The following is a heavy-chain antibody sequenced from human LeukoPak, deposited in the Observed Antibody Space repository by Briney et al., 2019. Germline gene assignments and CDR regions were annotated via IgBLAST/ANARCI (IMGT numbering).Heavy chain of an antibody. D-gene: IGHD5-12*01. CDR1: GFTSTNYA. V-gene: IGHV3-23*01. Sequence: PGGSLRLSCAASGFTSTNYAMNWVRQAPGKGLEWVSVLIGSSGSTDYADFVKGRFTISRDNSKNTVFLQMNSLRAEDTAIYYCAKGAYDYIEIGYFDSWGQGTLVTVSS. CDR3: AKGAYDYIEIGYFDS. CDR2: LIGSSGST. J-gene: IGHJ4*02.